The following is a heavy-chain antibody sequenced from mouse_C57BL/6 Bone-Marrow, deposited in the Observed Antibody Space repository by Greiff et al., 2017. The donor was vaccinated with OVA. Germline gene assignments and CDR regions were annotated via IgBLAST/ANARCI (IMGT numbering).Heavy chain of an antibody. Sequence: VKLMESGAELVKPGASVKMSCKASGYTFTTYPIEWMKQNHGKSLEWIGNFHPYNDDTKYNEKFKGKATLTVEKSSSTVYLELSRLTSDDSAVYYCATYDYDRRAYYWGQGTTLTVSS. D-gene: IGHD2-4*01. CDR3: ATYDYDRRAYY. V-gene: IGHV1-47*01. J-gene: IGHJ2*01. CDR1: GYTFTTYP. CDR2: FHPYNDDT.